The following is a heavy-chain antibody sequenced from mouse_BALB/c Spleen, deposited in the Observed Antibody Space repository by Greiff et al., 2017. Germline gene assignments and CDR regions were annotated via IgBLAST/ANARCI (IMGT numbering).Heavy chain of an antibody. CDR2: IWAGGST. J-gene: IGHJ4*01. CDR1: GFSLTSYG. Sequence: VQLVESGPGLVAPSQSLSITCTVSGFSLTSYGVHWVRQPPGKGLEWLGVIWAGGSTNYNSALMSRLSIINDNSKSQAFLKMNILQTDDNAMYCCARGGGLHAMDYWGQGTSVTVAS. D-gene: IGHD3-1*01. CDR3: ARGGGLHAMDY. V-gene: IGHV2-9*02.